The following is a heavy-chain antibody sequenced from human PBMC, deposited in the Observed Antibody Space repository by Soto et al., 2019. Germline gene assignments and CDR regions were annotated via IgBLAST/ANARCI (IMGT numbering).Heavy chain of an antibody. CDR3: ARWGGLRFLEWLPNTLYYYYGMDV. CDR2: INHSGST. Sequence: PSETLSLTCAVYGGPFSGYYWSWIRQPPGKGLEWIGEINHSGSTNYNPSLKSRVTISVDTSKNQFSLKLSSVAAADTAVYYCARWGGLRFLEWLPNTLYYYYGMDVWGQGTTVTVSS. D-gene: IGHD3-3*01. CDR1: GGPFSGYY. J-gene: IGHJ6*02. V-gene: IGHV4-34*01.